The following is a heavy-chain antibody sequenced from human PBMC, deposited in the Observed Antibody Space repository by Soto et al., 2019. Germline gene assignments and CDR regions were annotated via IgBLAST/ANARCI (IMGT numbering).Heavy chain of an antibody. CDR1: GFTFSTYD. Sequence: GGSLRLSCAASGFTFSTYDIHWVRQASGKGLEWVSAIGSAGDTYYPASVKGRFTISRENGRNSLFLQMNSLRVEDTAVYYCASYPIGYCSGGRCQRVVWGQGTTVTVPS. CDR3: ASYPIGYCSGGRCQRVV. V-gene: IGHV3-13*01. CDR2: IGSAGDT. J-gene: IGHJ6*02. D-gene: IGHD2-15*01.